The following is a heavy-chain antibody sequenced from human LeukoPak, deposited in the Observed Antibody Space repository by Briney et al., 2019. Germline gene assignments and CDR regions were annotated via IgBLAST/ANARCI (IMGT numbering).Heavy chain of an antibody. J-gene: IGHJ4*02. Sequence: GSLRLSCAASGFTFSSYSMNWVRQPPGKGLEWIGSFFYSGSTNYNPSLKSRVTISVDTSKNQFSLRLTSVTATDTAVYYCARHFAAAAAYYFDYWGQGTLVTVSS. CDR2: FFYSGST. V-gene: IGHV4-39*01. CDR3: ARHFAAAAAYYFDY. CDR1: GFTFSSYSMN. D-gene: IGHD2-2*01.